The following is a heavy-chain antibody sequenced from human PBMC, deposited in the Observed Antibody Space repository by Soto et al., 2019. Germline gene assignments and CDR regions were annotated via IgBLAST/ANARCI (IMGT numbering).Heavy chain of an antibody. Sequence: QVQLVESGGGVVQPGRSLRLSCAASGFTFSSYGMHWVRQAPGKGLEWVAVISYDGSNKYYADSVKGRFTISRDNSKNTLYLQMNSLRAEDTAVYYCAKDVGYLAFFQHWGQGTLVTVSS. CDR2: ISYDGSNK. V-gene: IGHV3-30*18. CDR1: GFTFSSYG. D-gene: IGHD2-15*01. CDR3: AKDVGYLAFFQH. J-gene: IGHJ1*01.